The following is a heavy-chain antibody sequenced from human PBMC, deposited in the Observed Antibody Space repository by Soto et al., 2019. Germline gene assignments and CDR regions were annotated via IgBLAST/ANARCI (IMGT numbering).Heavy chain of an antibody. J-gene: IGHJ5*02. CDR1: GGTFSSYA. Sequence: GASVKVSCKASGGTFSSYAISWVRQAPGQGLEWMGGIIPIFGTANYAQKFQGRVTITADESTSTAYMELSSLRSEDTAVYYGARVVCSSTSSCWFDPWGQGTLVTVSS. CDR2: IIPIFGTA. CDR3: ARVVCSSTSSCWFDP. V-gene: IGHV1-69*13. D-gene: IGHD2-2*01.